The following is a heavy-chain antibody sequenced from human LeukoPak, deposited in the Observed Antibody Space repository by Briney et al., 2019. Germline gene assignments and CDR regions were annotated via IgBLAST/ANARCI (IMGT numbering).Heavy chain of an antibody. CDR3: AKDRGYNGSGRGFDY. CDR1: GGTFSSYA. V-gene: IGHV1-46*01. D-gene: IGHD3-10*01. Sequence: ASVKVSCKASGGTFSSYAISWVRQAPGQGLEWMGIINPGGGSTTYAQQFQGRVTMTWDMSTSTVYMELSSLRSEDTAIYYCAKDRGYNGSGRGFDYWGQGTLITVSS. J-gene: IGHJ4*02. CDR2: INPGGGST.